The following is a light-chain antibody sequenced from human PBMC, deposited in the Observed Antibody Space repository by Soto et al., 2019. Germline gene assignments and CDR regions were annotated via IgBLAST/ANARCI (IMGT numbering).Light chain of an antibody. J-gene: IGLJ2*01. CDR3: CSYAERYTLI. CDR1: SSDVGAYNY. CDR2: DVT. V-gene: IGLV2-11*01. Sequence: QSALTQPRSVSGSPGQSVTISCTGTSSDVGAYNYVSWYQQHPGKAPKMMIYDVTKRPSGVPDRFSGSKSGNTASLTISGLRAEDEADYYCCSYAERYTLILGGGTKLTVL.